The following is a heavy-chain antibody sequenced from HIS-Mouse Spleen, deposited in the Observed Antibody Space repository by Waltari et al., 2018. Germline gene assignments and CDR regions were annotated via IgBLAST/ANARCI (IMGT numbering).Heavy chain of an antibody. CDR1: GGSFSSSSYY. J-gene: IGHJ4*02. D-gene: IGHD6-19*01. V-gene: IGHV4-39*01. CDR2: IYYSGGT. CDR3: ARRRGWFDY. Sequence: QLQLQESGPGLVKPSETLSLTCTVSGGSFSSSSYYWGWIRQPPGKGLEWIGSIYYSGGTSYNPSLRSGCTISVDTSKNQFSLKLSSVTAADTAVYYCARRRGWFDYWGQGTLVTVSS.